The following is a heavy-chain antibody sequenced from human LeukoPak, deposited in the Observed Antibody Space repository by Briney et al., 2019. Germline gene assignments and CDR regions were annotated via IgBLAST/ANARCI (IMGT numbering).Heavy chain of an antibody. J-gene: IGHJ5*02. Sequence: SGTLSLTCAVSGGSISSSNWWSWVRQPPGKGLEWIGEIYLGGSTHYSPSLESRVTISVDKSKNQLSLKPISVTAADTAFYYCARRDSGSGRFDPWGQGTLVTVSS. CDR2: IYLGGST. V-gene: IGHV4-4*02. D-gene: IGHD3-10*01. CDR3: ARRDSGSGRFDP. CDR1: GGSISSSNW.